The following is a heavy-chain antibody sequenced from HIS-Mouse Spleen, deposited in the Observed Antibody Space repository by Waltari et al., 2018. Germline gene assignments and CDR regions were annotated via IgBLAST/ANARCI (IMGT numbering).Heavy chain of an antibody. Sequence: QVQLQQWGAGRLKPSETLSLTCAVYGGSFSGYYCSWIRQPPGKGLEWIGEINHSGSTNYNPSLKSRVTISVDTSKNQFSLKLSSVTAADTAVYYCARRTQFGGTFDYWGQGTLVTVSS. CDR1: GGSFSGYY. CDR3: ARRTQFGGTFDY. D-gene: IGHD3-16*01. CDR2: INHSGST. J-gene: IGHJ4*02. V-gene: IGHV4-34*01.